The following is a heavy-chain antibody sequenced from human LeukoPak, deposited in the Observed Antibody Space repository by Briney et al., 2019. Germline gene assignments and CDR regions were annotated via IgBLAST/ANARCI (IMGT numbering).Heavy chain of an antibody. Sequence: GRSLRLSCAASGFTFSTYGMNWVRQAPGKGLEWVAVIWYDGSNKYYADSVKGRFTISRDNSKNTLYLQMNSLRAEDTAVYYCARPTDTVTTLRYYYYGMDVWGQGTTVTVSS. CDR2: IWYDGSNK. J-gene: IGHJ6*02. CDR1: GFTFSTYG. CDR3: ARPTDTVTTLRYYYYGMDV. V-gene: IGHV3-33*01. D-gene: IGHD4-11*01.